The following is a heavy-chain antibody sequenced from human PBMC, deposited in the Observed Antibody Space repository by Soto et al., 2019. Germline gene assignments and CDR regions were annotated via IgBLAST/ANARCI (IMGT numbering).Heavy chain of an antibody. Sequence: GESLKISCKGSGYTFTRHWIGWVRQMPGKXLEWLGIIYPGDSDTRYSPSFQGQVTFSADKSISTAYLQWSSLKASDTAMYYCVRVGLVGPTSLSNAWFDPWGQGTLVTVSS. J-gene: IGHJ5*02. D-gene: IGHD1-26*01. CDR1: GYTFTRHW. CDR2: IYPGDSDT. CDR3: VRVGLVGPTSLSNAWFDP. V-gene: IGHV5-51*03.